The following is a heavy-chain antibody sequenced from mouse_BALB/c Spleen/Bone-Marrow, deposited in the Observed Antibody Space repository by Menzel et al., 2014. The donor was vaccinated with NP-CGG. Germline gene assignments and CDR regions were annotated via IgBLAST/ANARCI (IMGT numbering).Heavy chain of an antibody. V-gene: IGHV1S45*01. CDR3: ARDDYGAWFPY. CDR1: GYTFTNHH. D-gene: IGHD1-2*01. CDR2: MNPYNDYT. J-gene: IGHJ3*01. Sequence: VQLKQSGAELVRPGASVKISCKAFGYTFTNHHINWVKQRPGQGLDWIGYMNPYNDYTSYNQKFKGKATLTVDKSSSTAYMELSSLTSEGSAVDCCARDDYGAWFPYWGQGTLVTVSA.